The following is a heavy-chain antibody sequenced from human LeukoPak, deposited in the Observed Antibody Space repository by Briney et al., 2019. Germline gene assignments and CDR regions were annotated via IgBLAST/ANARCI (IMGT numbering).Heavy chain of an antibody. CDR1: GFTFSSYA. Sequence: GGSLRLSCAASGFTFSSYAMSWVRQAPGKGLEWVSAISGSGGSTYYADSVKGRFTISRDNSKNTLYLQMNSLRAEDTAVYYCEKNGPIWCSGGSCYSGYFDYWGQGTLVTVSS. CDR2: ISGSGGST. CDR3: EKNGPIWCSGGSCYSGYFDY. D-gene: IGHD2-15*01. J-gene: IGHJ4*02. V-gene: IGHV3-23*01.